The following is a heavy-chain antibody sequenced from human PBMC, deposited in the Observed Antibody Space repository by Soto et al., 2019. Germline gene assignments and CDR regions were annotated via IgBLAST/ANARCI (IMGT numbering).Heavy chain of an antibody. D-gene: IGHD2-2*01. CDR3: ARALGYCSSTSCRKLDP. CDR1: GGTFSSYA. CDR2: IIPIFGTA. V-gene: IGHV1-69*13. Sequence: GASVKVSCKASGGTFSSYAISWVRQAPGQGREWMGGIIPIFGTANYAQKFQGRVTITADESTSTAYMELSSLRSEDTAVYYCARALGYCSSTSCRKLDPWGQGTLVTVSS. J-gene: IGHJ5*02.